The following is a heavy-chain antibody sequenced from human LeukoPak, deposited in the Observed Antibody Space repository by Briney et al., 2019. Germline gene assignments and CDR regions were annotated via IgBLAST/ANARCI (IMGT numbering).Heavy chain of an antibody. CDR3: ARAVTVVTRGGLVFDY. CDR2: ISSSNTI. CDR1: GFTFSSYS. Sequence: PGGSLRLSCAASGFTFSSYSMNCVRQAPGKGLEWVSYISSSNTIYYADSVKGRFTISRDNAKNSLFLQMNSLRDEDTSVYYCARAVTVVTRGGLVFDYWGQGTLVTVSS. J-gene: IGHJ4*02. D-gene: IGHD2-21*02. V-gene: IGHV3-48*02.